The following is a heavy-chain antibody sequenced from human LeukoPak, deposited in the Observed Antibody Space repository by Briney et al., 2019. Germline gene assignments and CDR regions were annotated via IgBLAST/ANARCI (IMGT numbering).Heavy chain of an antibody. CDR3: ASLSLRWSDY. D-gene: IGHD4-23*01. CDR1: GGSISTSSYY. J-gene: IGHJ4*02. Sequence: ETLSLTCTVSGGSISTSSYYWGWVRQAPGKGLEWVSYISSSSSTIYYADSVKGRFTISRDNAKNSLYLQMNSLRAEDTAVYYCASLSLRWSDYWGLGTLVTVSS. V-gene: IGHV3-48*04. CDR2: ISSSSSTI.